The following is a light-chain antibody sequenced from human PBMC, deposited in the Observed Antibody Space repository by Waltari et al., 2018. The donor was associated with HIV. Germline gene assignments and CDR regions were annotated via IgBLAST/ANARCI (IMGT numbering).Light chain of an antibody. Sequence: QSVLIQAPSASGTPGQRVTISCSGSRSNIGSNSVNWYQQLPGTAPKLLIYKNNPRHSGGPDLFAGSKSGTSTSLAISGLQSEDDADHYCSAWDDNLTALFGGGTKLTVL. CDR3: SAWDDNLTAL. CDR2: KNN. J-gene: IGLJ2*01. V-gene: IGLV1-44*01. CDR1: RSNIGSNS.